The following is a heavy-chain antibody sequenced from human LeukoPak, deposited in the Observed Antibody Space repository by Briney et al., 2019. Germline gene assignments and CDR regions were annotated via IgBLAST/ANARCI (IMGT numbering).Heavy chain of an antibody. D-gene: IGHD1-26*01. CDR3: TRTEWELPFDY. CDR1: GYTFTSYG. V-gene: IGHV1-18*01. CDR2: ISAYNGNT. Sequence: ASVKVSCKASGYTFTSYGISWVRQAPGQGLEWMGWISAYNGNTNYAQKLQGRVTITRDTSASTAYMEVSSLRSEDTAVYYCTRTEWELPFDYWGQGTLVTVSS. J-gene: IGHJ4*02.